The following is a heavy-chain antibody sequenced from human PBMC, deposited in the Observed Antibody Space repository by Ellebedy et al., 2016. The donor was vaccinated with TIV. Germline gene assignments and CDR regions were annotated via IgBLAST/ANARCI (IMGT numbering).Heavy chain of an antibody. CDR2: ISSNGGST. V-gene: IGHV3-64D*06. J-gene: IGHJ6*02. CDR1: GFTFSSYW. D-gene: IGHD6-13*01. CDR3: VKDLGRIAAAGTLYYYGMDV. Sequence: GESLKISCAASGFTFSSYWMHWVRQAPGKGLEYVSAISSNGGSTYYADSVKGRFTISRDNSKNTLYLQMSSLRAEDTAVYYCVKDLGRIAAAGTLYYYGMDVWGQGTTVTVSS.